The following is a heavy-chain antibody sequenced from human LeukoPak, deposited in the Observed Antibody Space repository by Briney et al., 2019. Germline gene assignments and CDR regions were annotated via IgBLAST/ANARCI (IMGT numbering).Heavy chain of an antibody. D-gene: IGHD5-18*01. CDR3: ARGRGYSYGLKY. V-gene: IGHV4-34*01. CDR1: GGSFSGYY. J-gene: IGHJ4*02. CDR2: INHSGST. Sequence: PSETLSLTCAVYGGSFSGYYWSWIRQPPGKGLEWIGEINHSGSTNYNPSLKSRVTISVDTSKNQFSLKLGSVTAADTAVYYCARGRGYSYGLKYWGQGTLVTVSS.